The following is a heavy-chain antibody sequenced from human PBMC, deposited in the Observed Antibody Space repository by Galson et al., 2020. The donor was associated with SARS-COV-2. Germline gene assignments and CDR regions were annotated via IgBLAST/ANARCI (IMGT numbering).Heavy chain of an antibody. CDR1: GYSFTTYW. CDR2: IYPGDSDI. Sequence: GESLKISCKGSGYSFTTYWIAWVRQMPGKGLEWMGIIYPGDSDIRYNPSFQGQVTFSADKSISTAYLQWSSLKASDTAMYYCARRSPFEEQQVAVYGFDMWGQGTMVTVSS. D-gene: IGHD6-19*01. J-gene: IGHJ3*02. V-gene: IGHV5-51*01. CDR3: ARRSPFEEQQVAVYGFDM.